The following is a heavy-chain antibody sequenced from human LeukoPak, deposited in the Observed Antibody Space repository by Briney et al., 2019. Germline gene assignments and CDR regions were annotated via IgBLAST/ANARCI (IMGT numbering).Heavy chain of an antibody. CDR1: GGSVGSGSYY. CDR3: ARDCSGGSCYGAFDI. V-gene: IGHV4-61*01. J-gene: IGHJ3*02. Sequence: PSETLSLTCTVSGGSVGSGSYYWSWIRQPPGKGLEWIGYIYYSGSTYYNPSPKSRITISVDTSENRFSLKLSSVTATDTAVYYCARDCSGGSCYGAFDIWGQGTMVTVSS. CDR2: IYYSGST. D-gene: IGHD2-15*01.